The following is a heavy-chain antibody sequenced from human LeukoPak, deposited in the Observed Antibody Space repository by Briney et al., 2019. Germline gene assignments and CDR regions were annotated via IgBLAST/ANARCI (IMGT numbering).Heavy chain of an antibody. D-gene: IGHD3-22*01. Sequence: APVEVSCKASGYTFTSYGISWVRQAPGQGLEWMGWISAYNGNTNYAQKFQGRVTMTTDTSTSTAYMELRSLRSDDTAVYYCARVPTYYFDSSGYYYPYYFDYWGQGTLVTVSS. CDR1: GYTFTSYG. V-gene: IGHV1-18*01. J-gene: IGHJ4*02. CDR3: ARVPTYYFDSSGYYYPYYFDY. CDR2: ISAYNGNT.